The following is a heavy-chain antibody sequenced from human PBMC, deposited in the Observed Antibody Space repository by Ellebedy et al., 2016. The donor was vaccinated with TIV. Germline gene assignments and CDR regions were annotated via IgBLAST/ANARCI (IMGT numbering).Heavy chain of an antibody. CDR3: AREVLGGQGDMDV. V-gene: IGHV3-33*07. J-gene: IGHJ6*02. CDR1: GFTFSSYG. D-gene: IGHD3-10*01. Sequence: GESLKISCAASGFTFSSYGMYWVRQTPGKGLEYVAFIWFDGSNEYYAASVKGRFTLSRDNSKNTLYLQMNSLTAKDTAVYYCAREVLGGQGDMDVWGQGTTVTVSS. CDR2: IWFDGSNE.